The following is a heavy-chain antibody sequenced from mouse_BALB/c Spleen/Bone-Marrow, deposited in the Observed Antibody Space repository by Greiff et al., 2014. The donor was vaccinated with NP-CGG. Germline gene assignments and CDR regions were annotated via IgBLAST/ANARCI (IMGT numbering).Heavy chain of an antibody. CDR1: GYAFSSSW. Sequence: VQLQQSGPELVKPGASVKISCKASGYAFSSSWMNWVKQRPGRGLEWIGRIYPGDGDTNYNGKFKGKATLTADKSSSTAYMQLSSLTSVDSAVYFCARRGGNPSFDYWGQGTTLTVSS. V-gene: IGHV1-82*01. CDR3: ARRGGNPSFDY. D-gene: IGHD2-1*01. J-gene: IGHJ2*01. CDR2: IYPGDGDT.